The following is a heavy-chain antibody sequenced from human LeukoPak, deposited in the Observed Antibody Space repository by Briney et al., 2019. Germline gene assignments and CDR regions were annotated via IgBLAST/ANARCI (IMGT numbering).Heavy chain of an antibody. CDR1: GGSFSGYY. D-gene: IGHD3-10*01. V-gene: IGHV4-34*01. J-gene: IGHJ4*02. CDR3: ARPMVRGVIIYYFDY. Sequence: SETLSLTCAVYGGSFSGYYWSWIRQPPGKGLEWIGEINHSGSTNYNPSLKSRVTISVDTSKNQFSLKLSSVTAADTAVYYCARPMVRGVIIYYFDYWGQGTLVTVSS. CDR2: INHSGST.